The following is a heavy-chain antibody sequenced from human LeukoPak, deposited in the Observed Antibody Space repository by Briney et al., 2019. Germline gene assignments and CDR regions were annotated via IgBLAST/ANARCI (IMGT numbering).Heavy chain of an antibody. CDR1: GFTVSSNY. CDR2: IYRGGST. CDR3: AKCESYWAPFCDY. J-gene: IGHJ4*02. D-gene: IGHD2-21*01. Sequence: GGSLRLSCAASGFTVSSNYMSWVRQAPGKGLEWVSVIYRGGSTYYADSVKGRFTIYRDNSKNTLYLQMNSLRAEDTAVYYCAKCESYWAPFCDYWGQGTLVTVSS. V-gene: IGHV3-53*01.